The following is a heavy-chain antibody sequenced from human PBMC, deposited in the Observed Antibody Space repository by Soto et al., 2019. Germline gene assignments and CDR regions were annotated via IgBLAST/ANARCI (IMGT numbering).Heavy chain of an antibody. J-gene: IGHJ6*02. Sequence: SETLSLTCTVSGGSISSYYWSWIRQPPGKGLEWIGYIYYSGSTNYNPSLKSRVTISVDTSKNQFSLKLSSVTAADTAVYYCVRGSEGATHYYGLDVWGQGTMVPVSS. CDR3: VRGSEGATHYYGLDV. V-gene: IGHV4-59*01. D-gene: IGHD2-15*01. CDR2: IYYSGST. CDR1: GGSISSYY.